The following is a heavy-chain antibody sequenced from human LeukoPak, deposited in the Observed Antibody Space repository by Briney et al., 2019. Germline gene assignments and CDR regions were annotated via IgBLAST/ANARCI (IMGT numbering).Heavy chain of an antibody. J-gene: IGHJ4*02. V-gene: IGHV3-23*01. Sequence: GGSLRLSCAASGFTFSNYAMSWVRQAPGKELEWVSVISGGGGRTYYADSVKGRFTISRDNSKNTLYLQMDSLRVEDTGVYYCAKDPFYGSGTYADYWGLGTLVSVSP. CDR2: ISGGGGRT. CDR1: GFTFSNYA. CDR3: AKDPFYGSGTYADY. D-gene: IGHD3-10*01.